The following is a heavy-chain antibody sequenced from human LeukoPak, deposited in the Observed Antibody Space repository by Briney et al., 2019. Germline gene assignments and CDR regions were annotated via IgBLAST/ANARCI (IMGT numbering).Heavy chain of an antibody. CDR2: IKSKTDGGTT. J-gene: IGHJ4*02. Sequence: GGSLRLSCAASGFTDNTNHMSWVRQAPGKGLEWVGRIKSKTDGGTTDYAAPVKGRFTISRDDSKNTLYLQMNSLKTEDTAVYYCTTETNYYDSSGYYYNFDYWGQGTLVTVSS. CDR1: GFTDNTNH. V-gene: IGHV3-15*01. CDR3: TTETNYYDSSGYYYNFDY. D-gene: IGHD3-22*01.